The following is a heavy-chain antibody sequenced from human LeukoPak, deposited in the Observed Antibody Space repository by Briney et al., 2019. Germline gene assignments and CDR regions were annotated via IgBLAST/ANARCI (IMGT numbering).Heavy chain of an antibody. J-gene: IGHJ3*02. V-gene: IGHV4-59*11. CDR3: ARVGSSGLDAFDI. CDR2: IYYSGST. D-gene: IGHD3-22*01. Sequence: KTSETLSLTCTVSGGSISSHYWSWIRQPPGKGLEWIGHIYYSGSTNYNPSLKSRVTISVATSKNQFSLKLSSVTAADTAVYYCARVGSSGLDAFDIWGQGTMVTVSS. CDR1: GGSISSHY.